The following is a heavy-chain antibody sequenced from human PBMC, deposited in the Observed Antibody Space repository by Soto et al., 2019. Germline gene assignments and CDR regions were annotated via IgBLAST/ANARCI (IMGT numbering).Heavy chain of an antibody. Sequence: QITLNESGPTQVKPRQTLTLTCTFSGFSLTTSGVRVGWIRQSPGNAPEWLALIYWDDDKRYSPSLKSSLTITKDTSQNQVVLTMADLDPADTATYYCSHRVLRTVFGLVTTTASYFDFWGQGTPVAVSS. CDR1: GFSLTTSGVR. D-gene: IGHD3-3*01. CDR3: SHRVLRTVFGLVTTTASYFDF. J-gene: IGHJ4*02. V-gene: IGHV2-5*02. CDR2: IYWDDDK.